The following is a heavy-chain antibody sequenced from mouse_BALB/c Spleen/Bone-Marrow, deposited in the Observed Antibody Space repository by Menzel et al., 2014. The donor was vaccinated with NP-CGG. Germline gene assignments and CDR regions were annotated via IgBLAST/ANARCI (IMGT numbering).Heavy chain of an antibody. J-gene: IGHJ3*01. CDR3: ARSRGYDVGPFAF. CDR2: INPGSGSS. V-gene: IGHV1-54*01. Sequence: QVQLQQSGAELVRPGTSVKVSCKASGYAFTNYLIEWVKQRPGQGLEWIGVINPGSGSSNYNENFKGKATLTTDRSSSTAYMPLSSLTSDDSAVYFCARSRGYDVGPFAFWGQGTLVTVSA. D-gene: IGHD2-2*01. CDR1: GYAFTNYL.